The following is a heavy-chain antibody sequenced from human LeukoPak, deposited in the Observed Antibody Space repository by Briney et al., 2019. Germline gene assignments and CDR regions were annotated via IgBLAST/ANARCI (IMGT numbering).Heavy chain of an antibody. CDR1: GFTFSNYE. D-gene: IGHD2-21*02. CDR2: VNTSVGYR. Sequence: AGSLRLSCAASGFTFSNYEMNWVRQAPGKGLEWVSYVNTSVGYRYYADSVKGRFTISRDNAKNSLYLQMNSLRAEDTAVYYCARDKNLLAYCGGACYVDAFDIWGQGTMVTVSS. V-gene: IGHV3-48*03. CDR3: ARDKNLLAYCGGACYVDAFDI. J-gene: IGHJ3*02.